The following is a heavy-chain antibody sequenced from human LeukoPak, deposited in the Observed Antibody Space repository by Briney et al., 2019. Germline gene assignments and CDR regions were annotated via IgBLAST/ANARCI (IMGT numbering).Heavy chain of an antibody. J-gene: IGHJ4*02. CDR2: ISANDGKT. CDR3: AREAHVEREDY. CDR1: GFVFTSYG. D-gene: IGHD3-10*02. Sequence: ASVKVSCKASGFVFTSYGFTWVRQAPGQGLEWMGWISANDGKTHYSERHQGRVTMTTDTVTSTAYMELRSLRSDGTAVYYCAREAHVEREDYWGPGTRVTVSS. V-gene: IGHV1-18*01.